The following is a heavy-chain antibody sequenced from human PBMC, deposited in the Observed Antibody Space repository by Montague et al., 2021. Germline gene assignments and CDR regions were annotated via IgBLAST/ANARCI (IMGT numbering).Heavy chain of an antibody. J-gene: IGHJ6*02. CDR2: TSGRSTYI. CDR1: GFTFDSYD. Sequence: SLRLSCAGSGFTFDSYDMNWVRQAPGKGLEWVSSTSGRSTYIYYGDSMKGRVIISRDNAENSLYLQMNSLRVEDTAIYYCARQEYGLDVWGQGTTVTVSS. V-gene: IGHV3-21*01. CDR3: ARQEYGLDV.